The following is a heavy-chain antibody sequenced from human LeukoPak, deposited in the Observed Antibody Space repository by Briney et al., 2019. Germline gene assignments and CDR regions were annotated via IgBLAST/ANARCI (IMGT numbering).Heavy chain of an antibody. CDR2: IYPHSGGT. Sequence: ASVKVSCKASGYTFTGYYIHWVRQAPGQGPEWMGWIYPHSGGTNYAQKFQGRVTMTRDTSISTAYMELSRLRSDDTAVYYCARRASDTAMVLFDYWGQGTLVTVSS. CDR3: ARRASDTAMVLFDY. V-gene: IGHV1-2*02. D-gene: IGHD5-18*01. J-gene: IGHJ4*02. CDR1: GYTFTGYY.